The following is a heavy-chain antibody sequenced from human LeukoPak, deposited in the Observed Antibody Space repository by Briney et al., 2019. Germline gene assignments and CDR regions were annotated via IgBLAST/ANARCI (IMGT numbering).Heavy chain of an antibody. J-gene: IGHJ4*02. V-gene: IGHV3-30*01. CDR3: ARDNWGWDY. D-gene: IGHD7-27*01. CDR1: GFTFNSYP. CDR2: ISSDGSNQ. Sequence: GKSLRLSCAASGFTFNSYPMNWVRQAPGKGLEWVAVISSDGSNQYYAGSVKGRFTISRDNSKSTLSLQMNSLRDEDTAVYYCARDNWGWDYWGQGTLVAVSS.